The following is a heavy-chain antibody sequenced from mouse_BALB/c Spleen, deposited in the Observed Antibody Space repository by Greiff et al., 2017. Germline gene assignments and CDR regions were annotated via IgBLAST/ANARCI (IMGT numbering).Heavy chain of an antibody. D-gene: IGHD1-1*01. CDR3: ARDAEGNDYGSSWFAY. J-gene: IGHJ3*01. CDR1: GFTFTDYY. V-gene: IGHV7-3*02. Sequence: EVKLMESGGGLVQPGGSLRLSCATSGFTFTDYYMSWVRQPPGKALEWLGFIRNKANGYTTEYSASVKGRFTISRDNSQSILYLQMNTLRAEDSATYYRARDAEGNDYGSSWFAYWGQGTLVTVSA. CDR2: IRNKANGYTT.